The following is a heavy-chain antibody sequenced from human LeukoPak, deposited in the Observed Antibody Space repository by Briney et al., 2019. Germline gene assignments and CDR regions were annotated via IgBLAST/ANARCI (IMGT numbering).Heavy chain of an antibody. Sequence: ASVKVSCKASGYTFTSYYMHWVRQAPGQGLEWMGIINPSGGSTSYAQKFQGRVTMTRDTSTSTVYLELSSLRSEDTAVYYCARVLARGTVTYALSYWGQGTLVTVSS. D-gene: IGHD4-17*01. CDR2: INPSGGST. J-gene: IGHJ4*02. CDR1: GYTFTSYY. V-gene: IGHV1-46*01. CDR3: ARVLARGTVTYALSY.